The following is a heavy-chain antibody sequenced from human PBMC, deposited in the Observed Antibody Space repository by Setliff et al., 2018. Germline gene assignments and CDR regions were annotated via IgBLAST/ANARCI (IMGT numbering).Heavy chain of an antibody. CDR3: AKGVTGWGLTTKYFDY. D-gene: IGHD3-16*01. CDR2: ISGSGIST. CDR1: GFTFSSYA. J-gene: IGHJ4*02. Sequence: AGGSLRLSCAASGFTFSSYAMSWVRQAPGKGLEWVSAISGSGISTYYADSVKGRFTIPRDNSKNTLYLQMNSLRAEDTAVYYCAKGVTGWGLTTKYFDYWGQGTLVTVSS. V-gene: IGHV3-23*01.